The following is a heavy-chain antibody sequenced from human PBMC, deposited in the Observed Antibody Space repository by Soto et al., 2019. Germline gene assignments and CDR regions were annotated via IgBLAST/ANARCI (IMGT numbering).Heavy chain of an antibody. CDR2: IVVGSGNT. CDR3: AAAVVITTPSGAFDI. CDR1: GFTFTSSA. Sequence: SVKVSCKASGFTFTSSAVQWVRQARGQRLEWIGRIVVGSGNTNYAQKFQERVTITRDMSTSTAYMELSSLRSEDTAVYYCAAAVVITTPSGAFDIWGQGTMVTVSS. V-gene: IGHV1-58*01. D-gene: IGHD3-22*01. J-gene: IGHJ3*02.